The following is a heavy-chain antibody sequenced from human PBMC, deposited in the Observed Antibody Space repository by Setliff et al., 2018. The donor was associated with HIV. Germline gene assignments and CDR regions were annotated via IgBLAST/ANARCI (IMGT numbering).Heavy chain of an antibody. D-gene: IGHD6-6*01. CDR1: GDSISSSIYY. CDR3: ARGGGTSSPIDYHYYVDV. V-gene: IGHV4-39*01. J-gene: IGHJ6*03. CDR2: IYYTGSP. Sequence: SETLSLTCTVSGDSISSSIYYWGWVRQPPGKGLEWIGGIYYTGSPFYNPSLKSRVTISVDTSNNQFYLKLSSVTAADTAVYYCARGGGTSSPIDYHYYVDVWGKGTTVTLSS.